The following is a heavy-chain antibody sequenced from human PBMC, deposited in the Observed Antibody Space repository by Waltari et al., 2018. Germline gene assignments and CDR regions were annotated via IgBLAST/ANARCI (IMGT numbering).Heavy chain of an antibody. V-gene: IGHV1-24*01. CDR1: GYSLSELS. D-gene: IGHD3-10*01. CDR3: TTDIMLRVFSNV. CDR2: LDPEDEET. Sequence: QVQLVQSGAAVRKPGASVKVSCKAAGYSLSELSMHWVRQAPGKGLEWVGGLDPEDEETVYAQKFQGRVTMTEDTSTDTAYMELSSLRSDDTAVYYCTTDIMLRVFSNVWGQGTTVTVSS. J-gene: IGHJ6*02.